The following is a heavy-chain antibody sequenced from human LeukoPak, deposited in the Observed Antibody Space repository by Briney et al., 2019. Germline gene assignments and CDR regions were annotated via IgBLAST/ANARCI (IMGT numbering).Heavy chain of an antibody. J-gene: IGHJ4*02. Sequence: ASVKVSCKASGYTFTSYGISWVRQAPGQGLEWMGWISAYNGNTNYAQKLQGSVTMTTDTSTSTAYMELRSLRSDDTAVYYCARDRYYYDSSGYYDSDYWGQGTLVTVSS. CDR2: ISAYNGNT. V-gene: IGHV1-18*01. CDR1: GYTFTSYG. D-gene: IGHD3-22*01. CDR3: ARDRYYYDSSGYYDSDY.